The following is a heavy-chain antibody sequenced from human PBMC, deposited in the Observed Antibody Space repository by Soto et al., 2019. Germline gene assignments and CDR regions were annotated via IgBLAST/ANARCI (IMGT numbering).Heavy chain of an antibody. CDR2: IFSNDEK. CDR3: ASTYSTSWYWFDH. Sequence: QVTVKESGPVLVKPTETLTLTCTVSGFSLSNAGLGVSWIRQPPGKALEWLAHIFSNDEKSYSTSLKSRLTISKDTSKSHVGLIMTNMDPVYTATYYCASTYSTSWYWFDHWGQGTLVTVSS. D-gene: IGHD6-13*01. V-gene: IGHV2-26*04. J-gene: IGHJ5*02. CDR1: GFSLSNAGLG.